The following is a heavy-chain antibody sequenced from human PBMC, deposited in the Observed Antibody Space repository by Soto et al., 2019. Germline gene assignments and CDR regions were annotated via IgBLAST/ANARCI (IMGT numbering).Heavy chain of an antibody. Sequence: SETLSLTCTVSGGSISSGDYYWSWIRQPPGKGLEWIGYIYYSGSTYYNPSLKSRVTISVDTSKNQFSLKLSSVTAADTAVYYCERGLRSNWFDPWGQGTLVTVSS. CDR1: GGSISSGDYY. CDR3: ERGLRSNWFDP. J-gene: IGHJ5*02. CDR2: IYYSGST. D-gene: IGHD2-8*01. V-gene: IGHV4-30-4*01.